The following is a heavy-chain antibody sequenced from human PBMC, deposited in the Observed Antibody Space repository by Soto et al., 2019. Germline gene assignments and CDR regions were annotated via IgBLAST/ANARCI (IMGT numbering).Heavy chain of an antibody. CDR2: ISGGGGST. CDR3: AKNQVIMVRGVMMSLYYHGMDV. Sequence: PGGSLRLSCAASGFSFSSYAMTWGRQAPGKGLEWVSGISGGGGSTYYADSVKGRFTISRDKSNNTLYLQMNSLRAEDTAVYHCAKNQVIMVRGVMMSLYYHGMDVWGQGTTVTVSS. V-gene: IGHV3-23*01. J-gene: IGHJ6*02. D-gene: IGHD3-10*01. CDR1: GFSFSSYA.